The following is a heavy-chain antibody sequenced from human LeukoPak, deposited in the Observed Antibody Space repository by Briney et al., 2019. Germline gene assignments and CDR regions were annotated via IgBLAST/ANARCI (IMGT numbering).Heavy chain of an antibody. CDR1: GDSISSSSYY. CDR2: IYYSGST. D-gene: IGHD3-10*01. Sequence: SETLSLTCTVSGDSISSSSYYWGWIRQPPGKGLEWIGSIYYSGSTYYNPSLESRVTISVGTSKNQFSLKLSSVTAADTAVYYCARDNSITMVRGSHPVRYFDYWGQGTLVTVSS. V-gene: IGHV4-39*07. CDR3: ARDNSITMVRGSHPVRYFDY. J-gene: IGHJ4*02.